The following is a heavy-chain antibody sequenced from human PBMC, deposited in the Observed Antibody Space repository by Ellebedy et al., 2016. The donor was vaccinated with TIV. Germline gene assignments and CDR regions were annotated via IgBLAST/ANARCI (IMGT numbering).Heavy chain of an antibody. V-gene: IGHV3-53*01. CDR1: GFTVTYTY. CDR3: ARRISGTYGDDALDI. D-gene: IGHD1/OR15-1a*01. CDR2: IQNGGDT. Sequence: GGSLRLSCVASGFTVTYTYMSWVRQAPGKGLEWVSVIQNGGDTYYADSVKSQFTISRDSSKNTLYLQVDSLTAEDTAVYYCARRISGTYGDDALDIWGQGTMVTGSS. J-gene: IGHJ3*02.